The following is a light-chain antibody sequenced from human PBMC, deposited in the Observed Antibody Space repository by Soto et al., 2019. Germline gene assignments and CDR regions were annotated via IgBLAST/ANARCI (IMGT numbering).Light chain of an antibody. V-gene: IGKV3-20*01. J-gene: IGKJ1*01. CDR1: QSIGNY. CDR2: ATS. CDR3: QQYGSSPST. Sequence: EVVLTQSPATLSLSPGEGATLSCRASQSIGNYLAWYQQKPGQAPRLLIYATSNRATGIPARFSGSGSGTDFTLTISRLEPEDFAVYYCQQYGSSPSTFGQGTKVDIK.